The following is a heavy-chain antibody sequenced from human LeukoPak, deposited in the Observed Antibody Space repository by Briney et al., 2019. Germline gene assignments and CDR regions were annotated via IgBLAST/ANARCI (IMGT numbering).Heavy chain of an antibody. CDR2: VSASSDI. Sequence: GGSLRLSCAASGFTFSSYPMNWVAQPPGKGLQWVSTVSASSDIHYSDSVKGRFTISRDNARNSLYLQMNSLRDEDTAVYYCARDALHTAHFDYWGQGTLVTVSS. CDR3: ARDALHTAHFDY. CDR1: GFTFSSYP. D-gene: IGHD5-18*01. V-gene: IGHV3-48*02. J-gene: IGHJ4*02.